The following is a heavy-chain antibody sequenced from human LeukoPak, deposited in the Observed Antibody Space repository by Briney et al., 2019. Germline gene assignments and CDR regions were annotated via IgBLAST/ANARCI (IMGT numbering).Heavy chain of an antibody. D-gene: IGHD6-6*01. CDR2: IIPIFGTA. J-gene: IGHJ5*02. V-gene: IGHV1-69*13. Sequence: ASVKVSFKATGGTFSSYANSWVRQPPAQGLEWMGRIIPIFGTANYAQNFQGRVTITANESTSTAYMELSSLRSEDTAVYYCARVRIAAHANGFDPWGQGTLVTVSS. CDR1: GGTFSSYA. CDR3: ARVRIAAHANGFDP.